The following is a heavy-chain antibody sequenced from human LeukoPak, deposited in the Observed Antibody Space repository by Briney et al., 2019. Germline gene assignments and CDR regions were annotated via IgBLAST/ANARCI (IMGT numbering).Heavy chain of an antibody. D-gene: IGHD7-27*01. J-gene: IGHJ4*02. CDR3: ARSLGIKEFFDY. V-gene: IGHV4-61*01. CDR2: IYYSGST. CDR1: GASVSNGRSY. Sequence: SDSLSLTCTVSGASVSNGRSYWSWLRQPPGKGLDWIGYIYYSGSTNYNPSLMSRVTISVDTSKNQFSLKLSSVTAADTAVYYCARSLGIKEFFDYWGQGTLVTVSS.